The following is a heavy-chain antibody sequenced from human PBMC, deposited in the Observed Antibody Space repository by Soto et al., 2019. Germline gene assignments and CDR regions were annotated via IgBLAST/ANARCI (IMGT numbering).Heavy chain of an antibody. V-gene: IGHV1-18*01. CDR3: ARRFCVDNSMYV. Sequence: QVQLVQSGAEVKKPGASVKVSCKASGYTFTSYGISWVRQAPGQGRERMGWNSAYNGNTNYAQKRQGRGTMTTDTSTNTAYRELRSMRPDDKAVYCCARRFCVDNSMYVWGQGTTVTFSS. CDR2: NSAYNGNT. D-gene: IGHD3-3*01. J-gene: IGHJ6*02. CDR1: GYTFTSYG.